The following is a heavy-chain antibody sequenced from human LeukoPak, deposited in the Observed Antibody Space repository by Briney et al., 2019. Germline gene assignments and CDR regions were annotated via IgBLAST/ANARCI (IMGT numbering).Heavy chain of an antibody. V-gene: IGHV3-11*01. J-gene: IGHJ6*03. CDR2: ISSSGSTI. CDR3: ARARYCSSTSCRPSWYMDV. D-gene: IGHD2-2*01. CDR1: GFTFSDYY. Sequence: GGSLRLSCAASGFTFSDYYMSWIRQAPGKGLEWVSYISSSGSTIYYADSEKGRFTISRDNAKNSLYLQMNSLRAEDTAVYYCARARYCSSTSCRPSWYMDVWGKGTTVTVSS.